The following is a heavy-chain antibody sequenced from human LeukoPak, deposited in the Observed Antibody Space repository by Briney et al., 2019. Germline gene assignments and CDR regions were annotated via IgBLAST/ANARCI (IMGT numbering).Heavy chain of an antibody. Sequence: PGGSLRLSCAASGFSFSRYWMHWVRQAPGKGLVWVSRIHSDGSTIDYADSVKGRFAISRDNAKNTLYLQMNTLRVEDTAVYYCARDIVVVEAPIPYYYGMDVWGQGTTVTVSS. CDR2: IHSDGSTI. CDR1: GFSFSRYW. D-gene: IGHD2-15*01. CDR3: ARDIVVVEAPIPYYYGMDV. J-gene: IGHJ6*02. V-gene: IGHV3-74*01.